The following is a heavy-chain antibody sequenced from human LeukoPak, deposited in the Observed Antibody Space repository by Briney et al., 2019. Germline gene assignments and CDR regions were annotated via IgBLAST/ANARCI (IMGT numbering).Heavy chain of an antibody. V-gene: IGHV3-48*01. CDR1: GFTFSSYA. D-gene: IGHD5-18*01. CDR3: ARGTPGNSYGPTDY. J-gene: IGHJ4*02. CDR2: ISSSSSTI. Sequence: GGSLRLSCAASGFTFSSYAMSWVRQAPGKGLEWVSYISSSSSTIYYADSVKGRFTISRDNAKNSLYLQMNSLRAEDTAVYYCARGTPGNSYGPTDYWGQGTLVTVSS.